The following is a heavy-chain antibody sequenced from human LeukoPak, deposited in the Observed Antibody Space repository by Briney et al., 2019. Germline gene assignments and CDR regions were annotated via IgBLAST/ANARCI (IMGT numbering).Heavy chain of an antibody. D-gene: IGHD3-22*01. Sequence: ASVKVSCKVSGYTLTELSMHWVRQAPGQGLEWMGWISAYNGNTNYAQKLQGRVTMTTDTSTSTAYMELRSLRSDDTAVYYCARDGLEYYYDSSGYYRAGAFDIWGQGTMVTVSS. CDR2: ISAYNGNT. CDR1: GYTLTELS. CDR3: ARDGLEYYYDSSGYYRAGAFDI. J-gene: IGHJ3*02. V-gene: IGHV1-18*01.